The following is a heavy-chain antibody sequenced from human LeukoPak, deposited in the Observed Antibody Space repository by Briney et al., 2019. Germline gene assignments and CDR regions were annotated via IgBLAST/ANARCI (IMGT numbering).Heavy chain of an antibody. CDR1: GYSFTSYW. Sequence: GASLQISCKGSGYSFTSYWIGWVRQLPGKGVEWMGIIYPGDSDTRYSPSFQGQVTISADKSISTAYLQWSSLKASDTAMYYCARLYGPKLYYFDYWGQGTLVTVSS. CDR2: IYPGDSDT. CDR3: ARLYGPKLYYFDY. D-gene: IGHD2/OR15-2a*01. J-gene: IGHJ4*02. V-gene: IGHV5-51*01.